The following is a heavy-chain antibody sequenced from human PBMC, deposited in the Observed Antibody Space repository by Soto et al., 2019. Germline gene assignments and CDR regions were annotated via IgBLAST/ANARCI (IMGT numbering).Heavy chain of an antibody. V-gene: IGHV4-59*01. CDR1: GGSISSYY. J-gene: IGHJ6*02. Sequence: SETLSLTCTVSGGSISSYYWSWIRQPPGKGLEWIGYIYYSGSTNYNPSLKSRVTISVDTSKNQFSLKLSSVTAADTAVYYWARAPRFSIAVAGLVYYSYYGLDVWGQGTTVTVSS. CDR3: ARAPRFSIAVAGLVYYSYYGLDV. CDR2: IYYSGST. D-gene: IGHD6-19*01.